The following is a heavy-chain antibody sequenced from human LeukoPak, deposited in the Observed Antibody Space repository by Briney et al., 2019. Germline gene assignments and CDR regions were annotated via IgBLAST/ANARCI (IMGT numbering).Heavy chain of an antibody. J-gene: IGHJ5*02. V-gene: IGHV1-46*01. Sequence: ASVKVSCKASGYTFTSYYMHWVRQAPGQGLEWMGLINPSGGSTSYAQKFQGRVTMTSDTSTSTVYMELSSLRSEDTAVYYCARAPPDCSGGSCYSSDWFDPWGQGTLVTVSS. CDR1: GYTFTSYY. CDR3: ARAPPDCSGGSCYSSDWFDP. D-gene: IGHD2-15*01. CDR2: INPSGGST.